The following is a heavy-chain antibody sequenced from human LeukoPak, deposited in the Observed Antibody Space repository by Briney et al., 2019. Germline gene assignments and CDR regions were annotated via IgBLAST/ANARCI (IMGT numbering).Heavy chain of an antibody. J-gene: IGHJ4*02. CDR1: GYSISSGYY. V-gene: IGHV4-38-2*02. D-gene: IGHD6-19*01. CDR3: ARGRPWLAVDY. Sequence: PSETPSLTCTVSGYSISSGYYWGWIRQPPGKGLEWIGSIYRSGSTYYNPSLKSRVTISVDTSKNQFSLKLSSVTAADTAVYFCARGRPWLAVDYWGQGTLVTVSS. CDR2: IYRSGST.